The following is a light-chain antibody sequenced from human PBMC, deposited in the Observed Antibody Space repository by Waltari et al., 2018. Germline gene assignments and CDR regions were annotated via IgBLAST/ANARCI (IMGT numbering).Light chain of an antibody. V-gene: IGLV1-36*01. CDR3: AAWDASLSSWL. CDR2: YDD. Sequence: QSVLTLPPSVSGAPRQRVTISCSGSSSNLGHNSVNWYQQLPGKPPKLLIYYDDLLSSGVSDRFSGSKSGTSASLAIAGLQSEDEAHYYCAAWDASLSSWLFGGGTKLTVL. CDR1: SSNLGHNS. J-gene: IGLJ3*02.